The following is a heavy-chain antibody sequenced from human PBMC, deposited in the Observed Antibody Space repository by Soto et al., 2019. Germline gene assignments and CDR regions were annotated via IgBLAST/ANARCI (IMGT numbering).Heavy chain of an antibody. CDR2: ISSSSSYI. CDR1: GFTFSSYS. D-gene: IGHD1-1*01. Sequence: GGSLRLSCAASGFTFSSYSMNWVRQAPGKGLEWVSSISSSSSYIYYADSVKGRFTISRDNAKNSLYLQMNSLRAEDTAVYYCARVGRGTGRAFDIWGQGTMVTVSS. V-gene: IGHV3-21*01. J-gene: IGHJ3*02. CDR3: ARVGRGTGRAFDI.